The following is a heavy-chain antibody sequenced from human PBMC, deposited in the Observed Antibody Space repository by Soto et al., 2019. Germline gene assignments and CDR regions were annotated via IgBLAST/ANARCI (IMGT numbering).Heavy chain of an antibody. V-gene: IGHV1-18*04. D-gene: IGHD3-16*02. J-gene: IGHJ3*02. Sequence: ASVEVPCKTSGYTFTSYGISWVRQAPGQGLEWMGWISAYNGNTNYAQKLQGRVTMTTDTSTSTAYMELRSLRSDDTAVYYCATTYMITFGGVIVDDAFDIWGQGTMVTVSS. CDR1: GYTFTSYG. CDR3: ATTYMITFGGVIVDDAFDI. CDR2: ISAYNGNT.